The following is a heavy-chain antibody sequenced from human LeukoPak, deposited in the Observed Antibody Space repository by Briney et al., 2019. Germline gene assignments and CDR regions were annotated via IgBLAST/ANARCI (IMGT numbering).Heavy chain of an antibody. CDR2: ISSSGSTM. CDR3: ARGFSEGATIDY. V-gene: IGHV3-48*03. J-gene: IGHJ4*02. Sequence: GGSLRLSCAASGFTFSSYEMNWVRQAPGKGLEWVSYISSSGSTMYYADSVKGRFTISRDNAKNSLYLQMNSLRAEDTAVYYCARGFSEGATIDYWGQGTLVTVSS. CDR1: GFTFSSYE. D-gene: IGHD1-26*01.